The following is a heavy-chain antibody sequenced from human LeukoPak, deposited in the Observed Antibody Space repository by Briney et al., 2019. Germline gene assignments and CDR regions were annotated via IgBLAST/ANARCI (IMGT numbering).Heavy chain of an antibody. CDR3: ARDQGGYGVDY. V-gene: IGHV4-31*03. CDR1: GGSISSGGYY. CDR2: IYYSGST. Sequence: SETLSLTCTVSGGSISSGGYYWSWIRQHPGKGLEWIGYIYYSGSTYYNPSLKSRVTISVDTSKNQFSLKLSSVTAADTAVYYCARDQGGYGVDYWGQGTLVTVSS. D-gene: IGHD5-18*01. J-gene: IGHJ4*02.